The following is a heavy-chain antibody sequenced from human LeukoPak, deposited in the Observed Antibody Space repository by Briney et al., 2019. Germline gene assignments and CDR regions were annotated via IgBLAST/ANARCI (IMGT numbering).Heavy chain of an antibody. J-gene: IGHJ4*02. Sequence: SQTLSLTCTVSGGSISSGDYYWSWIRQPPGKGLEWIGFIYYSGSTYYNPSLKSRVAISVDTSKNQFSLKLSSVTAADTAVYFCARIEGYYGSGSYYRIDYWGQGTLVTVSS. V-gene: IGHV4-30-4*01. CDR3: ARIEGYYGSGSYYRIDY. D-gene: IGHD3-10*01. CDR2: IYYSGST. CDR1: GGSISSGDYY.